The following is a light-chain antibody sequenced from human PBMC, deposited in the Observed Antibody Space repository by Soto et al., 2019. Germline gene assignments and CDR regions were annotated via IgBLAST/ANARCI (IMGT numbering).Light chain of an antibody. J-gene: IGLJ3*02. V-gene: IGLV1-40*01. Sequence: QSVLTQPPSVSWAPGQSVTISCTGSSSNIGARQDVQWYQQLPGTAPKLPISGNSNRPSGVPDRFSGSKSGTSASLAITGLQSEYEADYYWQSYDSSLSGWVFGGGTKVTVL. CDR2: GNS. CDR3: QSYDSSLSGWV. CDR1: SSNIGARQD.